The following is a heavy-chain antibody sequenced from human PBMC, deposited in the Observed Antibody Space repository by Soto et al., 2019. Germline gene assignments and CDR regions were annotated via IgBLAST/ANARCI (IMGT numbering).Heavy chain of an antibody. CDR1: GYTFTSYW. CDR3: AASGYTYGYHFDH. Sequence: GESLKISCKGSGYTFTSYWITWVRQMPGKGLEWMGRIDPSDSSTDYSPSFQGHVAISTDKSISTAHLQWSSLKVSDTAMYYCAASGYTYGYHFDHWGQGTQVTVSS. D-gene: IGHD5-18*01. V-gene: IGHV5-10-1*01. J-gene: IGHJ4*02. CDR2: IDPSDSST.